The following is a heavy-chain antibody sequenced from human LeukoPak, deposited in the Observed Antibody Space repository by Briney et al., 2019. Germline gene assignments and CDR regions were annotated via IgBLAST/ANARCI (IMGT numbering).Heavy chain of an antibody. V-gene: IGHV1-2*02. Sequence: VASVKVSCKASGYTFTGYYMHWVRQAPGQGLEWMGWINPNSGGTNYAQKFQGRVTMTRDTSISTAYMELSRLRSDDTAVYYCARGDKPLYNWNYVPYWGQGTLVTVSS. D-gene: IGHD1-7*01. CDR3: ARGDKPLYNWNYVPY. CDR2: INPNSGGT. J-gene: IGHJ4*02. CDR1: GYTFTGYY.